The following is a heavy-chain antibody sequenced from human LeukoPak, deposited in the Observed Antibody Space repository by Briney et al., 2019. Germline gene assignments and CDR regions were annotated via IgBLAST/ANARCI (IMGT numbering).Heavy chain of an antibody. D-gene: IGHD6-13*01. CDR2: SYYSGDT. CDR1: GGSMSFYY. Sequence: SETLSLTCTVSGGSMSFYYWSWIRQPPGKGLEWIGYSYYSGDTNYNPSLKSRVTISVDTSKNQFSLRLSSVTAADTAVYYCARMSSSWRLGWFDPWGQGTLVTVSS. V-gene: IGHV4-59*08. J-gene: IGHJ5*02. CDR3: ARMSSSWRLGWFDP.